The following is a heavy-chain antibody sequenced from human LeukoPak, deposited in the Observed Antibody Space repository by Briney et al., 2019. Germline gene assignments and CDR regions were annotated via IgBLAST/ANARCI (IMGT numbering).Heavy chain of an antibody. CDR3: AKDKSGSGRPYYFDY. D-gene: IGHD3-10*01. CDR2: ISGSGGST. CDR1: GFTFSSYA. J-gene: IGHJ4*02. V-gene: IGHV3-23*01. Sequence: QAGGSLRLSCAASGFTFSSYAMSWVRQAPGKGLEWGSGISGSGGSTYYADSVKGRFTISRDNSKSTLYLQMNSVRAEDTAVYYCAKDKSGSGRPYYFDYWGQGTLVTVSS.